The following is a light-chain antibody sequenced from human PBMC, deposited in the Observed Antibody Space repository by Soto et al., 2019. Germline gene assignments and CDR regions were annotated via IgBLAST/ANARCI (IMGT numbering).Light chain of an antibody. CDR1: SSDIGRYNY. Sequence: QSALAQPPSASGSPGQSVTISCTGTSSDIGRYNYISWYQQHPGKAPKLMIYEVTKRPSGVPDRFSASKSGNTASLTVSGLQAEDEADYYCASYAVSNVIFGGGTQLTVL. CDR2: EVT. V-gene: IGLV2-8*01. CDR3: ASYAVSNVI. J-gene: IGLJ2*01.